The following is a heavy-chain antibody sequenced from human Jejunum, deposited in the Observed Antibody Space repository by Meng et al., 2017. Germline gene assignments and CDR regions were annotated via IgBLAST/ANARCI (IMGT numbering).Heavy chain of an antibody. CDR3: ARDLLGPAIAASGYFDP. CDR2: VFHTGST. V-gene: IGHV4-4*02. J-gene: IGHJ5*02. D-gene: IGHD5-12*01. CDR1: GGSITSTKW. Sequence: GPGLVKPSGTLSLRCGASGGSITSTKWWSWVRQTPGKGLEWIGEVFHTGSTNYNPSLKSRVTMSLDKSKNQFFLDLTSVTAADTAVYYCARDLLGPAIAASGYFDPWGQGTLVTVSS.